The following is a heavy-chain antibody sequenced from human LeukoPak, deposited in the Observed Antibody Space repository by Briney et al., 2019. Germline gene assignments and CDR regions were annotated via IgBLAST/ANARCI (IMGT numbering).Heavy chain of an antibody. CDR1: DSSISSGYF. Sequence: SETLSPTCAVSDSSISSGYFWGWIRQPPGKGLEWIGTLYNGGSTYYNPSLKSRVAISLDTSKTQFSLKLSSVPAADTALYYXXXLLSDYGAHYFDYWGQG. V-gene: IGHV4-38-2*01. CDR2: LYNGGST. CDR3: XXLLSDYGAHYFDY. J-gene: IGHJ4*02. D-gene: IGHD4-17*01.